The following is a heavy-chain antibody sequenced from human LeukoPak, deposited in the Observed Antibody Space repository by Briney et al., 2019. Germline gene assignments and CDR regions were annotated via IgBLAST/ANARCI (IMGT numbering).Heavy chain of an antibody. V-gene: IGHV1-18*01. CDR1: GYTFTSYG. CDR3: ARGVGYYDILTGYYTPLDY. Sequence: ASVKVSCKASGYTFTSYGISWVRQAPGQGLEWMGWISAYNGNTNYAQKLQGRVTITADESTGTAYMELSSLRSEDTAVYYCARGVGYYDILTGYYTPLDYWGQGTLVTVSS. CDR2: ISAYNGNT. D-gene: IGHD3-9*01. J-gene: IGHJ4*02.